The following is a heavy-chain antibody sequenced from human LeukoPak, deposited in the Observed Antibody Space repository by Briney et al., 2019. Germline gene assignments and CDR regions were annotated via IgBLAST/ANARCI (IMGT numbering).Heavy chain of an antibody. V-gene: IGHV4-61*02. Sequence: SETLSLTCTVSGGSISSGSYYWSWIRQPAGKGLEWIGRIYTSGSTNYNPSLKSRVTISVDTSKNQFSLKLSSVTAADTAVYYCASNWVHWGQGTLVTVSS. CDR3: ASNWVH. CDR2: IYTSGST. D-gene: IGHD1-1*01. J-gene: IGHJ4*02. CDR1: GGSISSGSYY.